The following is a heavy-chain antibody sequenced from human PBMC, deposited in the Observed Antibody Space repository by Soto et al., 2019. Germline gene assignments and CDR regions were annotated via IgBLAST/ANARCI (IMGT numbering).Heavy chain of an antibody. CDR3: ARHAVPGRVQYGMDV. Sequence: SETLSLTCTVSGGSVSTTSYYWGWLRHSPGEGLQWIGSAYYGLNTYSNPALRSRVTISLNLSKNELSLELTSVTAADTAVYYCARHAVPGRVQYGMDVWGQGTTVTVSS. V-gene: IGHV4-39*01. CDR1: GGSVSTTSYY. D-gene: IGHD6-19*01. CDR2: AYYGLNT. J-gene: IGHJ6*02.